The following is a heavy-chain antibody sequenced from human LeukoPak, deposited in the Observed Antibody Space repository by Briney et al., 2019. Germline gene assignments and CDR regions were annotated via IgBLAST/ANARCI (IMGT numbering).Heavy chain of an antibody. CDR2: ISGSGGST. CDR1: GFTFSSYA. Sequence: GGSLRLSCAASGFTFSSYAMSWVRQAPGKGLEWVSAISGSGGSTYYADPVKGRFTISRDNSKNTLYLQMNSLRAEDTAVYYCAKKGGIVGASPFDYWGQGTLVTVSS. V-gene: IGHV3-23*01. J-gene: IGHJ4*02. CDR3: AKKGGIVGASPFDY. D-gene: IGHD1-26*01.